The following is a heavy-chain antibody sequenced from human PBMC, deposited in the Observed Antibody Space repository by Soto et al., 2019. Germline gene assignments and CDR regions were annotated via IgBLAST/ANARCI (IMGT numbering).Heavy chain of an antibody. CDR3: ARGEIVVVPAAMYYYYGMDV. J-gene: IGHJ6*02. D-gene: IGHD2-2*01. V-gene: IGHV3-74*01. Sequence: EVQLVESGGGLVQPGGSLRLSCAASGFTFSSYWMHWVRQAPGKGLVWVSRINSDGSSTSYADSVKGRFTISRDNAKNTLYLQMNSLRAEDTAVYYCARGEIVVVPAAMYYYYGMDVWGQGTTVTVSS. CDR2: INSDGSST. CDR1: GFTFSSYW.